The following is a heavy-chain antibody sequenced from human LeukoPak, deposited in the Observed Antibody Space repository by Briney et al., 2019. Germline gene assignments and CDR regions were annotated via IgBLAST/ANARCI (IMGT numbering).Heavy chain of an antibody. CDR3: AKRGWCSSRWTIRPGVFDY. Sequence: GGSLRLSCAASGFTFSSYAMSWVRQAPGKGLEWVSAISGSGGSTYYADSVKGRFTISRDNSKNTLYLQMNSLRAEDTAVYYCAKRGWCSSRWTIRPGVFDYWGQGTLVTVSS. CDR1: GFTFSSYA. D-gene: IGHD6-6*01. J-gene: IGHJ4*02. CDR2: ISGSGGST. V-gene: IGHV3-23*01.